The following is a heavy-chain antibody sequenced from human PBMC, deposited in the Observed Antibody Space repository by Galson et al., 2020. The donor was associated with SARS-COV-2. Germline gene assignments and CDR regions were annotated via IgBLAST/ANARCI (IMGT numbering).Heavy chain of an antibody. D-gene: IGHD6-19*01. CDR1: GFRFGEYA. V-gene: IGHV3-48*02. J-gene: IGHJ1*01. CDR2: ISSTNYAI. Sequence: GGSLRLSCVASGFRFGEYAMNWVRQAPGKGLEWVAYISSTNYAIYYADSVRGRFTVSRDNAKNSLFLQMDSLRDEDTAIYYCARVTLADTPNLGQGTLVTVSS. CDR3: ARVTLADTPN.